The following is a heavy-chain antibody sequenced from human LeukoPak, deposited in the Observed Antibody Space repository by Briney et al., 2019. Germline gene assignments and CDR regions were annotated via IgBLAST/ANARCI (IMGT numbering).Heavy chain of an antibody. CDR1: GGSISSYY. J-gene: IGHJ4*02. D-gene: IGHD3-22*01. CDR3: ARPLVIPYYFDY. Sequence: PSGTLSLTCTVSGGSISSYYWSWIRQPPGKGLEWIGYIYYSGSTNYNPSLKSRVTISVDTSTNQFSLKLSSVNAADTAVYYCARPLVIPYYFDYWGQGTLVTVSS. V-gene: IGHV4-59*01. CDR2: IYYSGST.